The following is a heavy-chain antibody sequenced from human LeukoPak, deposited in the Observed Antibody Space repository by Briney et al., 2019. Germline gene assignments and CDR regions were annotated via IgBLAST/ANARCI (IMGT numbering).Heavy chain of an antibody. Sequence: GGSLRLSCAASGFTFSSYAMSWVRQAPGKGLEWVSAISGSGGSTYYADSVKGRITISRDNSKNTLYLQMNSLRAEDTAVYYCAKGRDGYSQFDYWGQGTLVTVSS. V-gene: IGHV3-23*01. CDR1: GFTFSSYA. CDR3: AKGRDGYSQFDY. J-gene: IGHJ4*02. D-gene: IGHD5-24*01. CDR2: ISGSGGST.